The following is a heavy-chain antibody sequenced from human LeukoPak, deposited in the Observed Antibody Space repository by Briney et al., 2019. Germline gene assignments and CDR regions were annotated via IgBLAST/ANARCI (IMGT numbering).Heavy chain of an antibody. CDR1: GYTFTGYY. D-gene: IGHD3-10*01. CDR2: INPNSGGT. J-gene: IGHJ4*02. Sequence: GASVKVSCKASGYTFTGYYMHWVRQAPGQGLEWMGWINPNSGGTNYAQKFQGRVTMTRDTSISTAYMELSRLTSDDTAVYYCARDYSGSGRGRTEFDYWGQETLVTVSS. CDR3: ARDYSGSGRGRTEFDY. V-gene: IGHV1-2*02.